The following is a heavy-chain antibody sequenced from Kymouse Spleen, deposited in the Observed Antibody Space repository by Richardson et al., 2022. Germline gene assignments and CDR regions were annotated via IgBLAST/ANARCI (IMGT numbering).Heavy chain of an antibody. Sequence: QVQLVESGGGVVQPGRSLRLSCAASGFTFSSYGMHWVRQAPGKGLEWVAVIWYDGSNKYYADSVKGRFTISRDNSKNTLYLQMNSLRAEDTAVYYCARERVRGVPNWFDPWGQGTLVTVSS. CDR3: ARERVRGVPNWFDP. V-gene: IGHV3-33*01. D-gene: IGHD3-10*01. J-gene: IGHJ5*02. CDR2: IWYDGSNK. CDR1: GFTFSSYG.